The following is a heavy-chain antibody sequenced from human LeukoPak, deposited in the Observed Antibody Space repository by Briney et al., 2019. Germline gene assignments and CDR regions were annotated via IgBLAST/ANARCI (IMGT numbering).Heavy chain of an antibody. CDR1: GFTFSSYA. CDR2: ISYDGSNK. V-gene: IGHV3-30*18. CDR3: AKLAAAGTDGDY. Sequence: RAGGSLRLSCAASGFTFSSYAMSWVRQAPGKGLEWVAVISYDGSNKYYADSVKGRFTISRDNSKNTLYLQLNSLRAEDAAVYYCAKLAAAGTDGDYWGQGTLVTVSS. D-gene: IGHD6-13*01. J-gene: IGHJ4*02.